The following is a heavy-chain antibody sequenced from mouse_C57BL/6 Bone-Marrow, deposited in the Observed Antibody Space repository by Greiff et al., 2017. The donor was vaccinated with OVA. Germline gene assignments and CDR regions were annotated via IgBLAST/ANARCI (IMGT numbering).Heavy chain of an antibody. V-gene: IGHV5-12*01. Sequence: EVKLVESGGGLVQPGGSLKLSCAASGFTFSDYYMYWVRQTPEKRLEWVAYISNGGGSTYYPDTVKGRFTISRDNAKNTLYLQMSRLKSEDTAMYYCARHHYEYDRAMDYWGQGTSVTVSS. J-gene: IGHJ4*01. CDR3: ARHHYEYDRAMDY. CDR1: GFTFSDYY. D-gene: IGHD2-4*01. CDR2: ISNGGGST.